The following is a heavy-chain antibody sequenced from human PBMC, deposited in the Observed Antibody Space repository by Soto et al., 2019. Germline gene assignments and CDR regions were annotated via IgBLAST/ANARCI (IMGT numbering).Heavy chain of an antibody. D-gene: IGHD6-19*01. CDR2: IYYSGST. Sequence: SETLSLTCTVSGGSISSSSYYWGWIRQPPGKGLEWIGSIYYSGSTYYNPSLKSRVTISVDTSKNQFSLKLSSVTAADTAVYYCARGWAGTEDAFDIWGQGTMVTVSS. V-gene: IGHV4-39*01. CDR1: GGSISSSSYY. CDR3: ARGWAGTEDAFDI. J-gene: IGHJ3*02.